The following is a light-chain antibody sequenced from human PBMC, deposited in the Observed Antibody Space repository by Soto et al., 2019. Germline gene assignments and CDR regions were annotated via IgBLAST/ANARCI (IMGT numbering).Light chain of an antibody. CDR2: EVS. Sequence: QSALTQPASVSGSPGQSITISCTGTSSDVGGYKYVSWYQQHPGKAPKLMINEVSNRPSGVSNRFSGSKSGNTASLTISGLQAEDEADYYCCSYASSSTWVFGGGTKLTVL. J-gene: IGLJ3*02. CDR3: CSYASSSTWV. V-gene: IGLV2-14*01. CDR1: SSDVGGYKY.